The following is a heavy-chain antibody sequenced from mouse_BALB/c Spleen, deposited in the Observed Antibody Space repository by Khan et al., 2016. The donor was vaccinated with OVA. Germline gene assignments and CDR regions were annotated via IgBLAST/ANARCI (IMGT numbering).Heavy chain of an antibody. J-gene: IGHJ1*01. CDR3: ARISSYWYADV. Sequence: QVQLKQSGPELKKPGETVKLSCKASGYTFTNYGMNWVKQAPGKGLKWMGWINTYTGEPTYADDFKGRFVFSLDTSASTAYLQISNLKNEDMTTYFCARISSYWYADVWGAGTTVTVSS. CDR1: GYTFTNYG. CDR2: INTYTGEP. V-gene: IGHV9-1*02. D-gene: IGHD6-2*01.